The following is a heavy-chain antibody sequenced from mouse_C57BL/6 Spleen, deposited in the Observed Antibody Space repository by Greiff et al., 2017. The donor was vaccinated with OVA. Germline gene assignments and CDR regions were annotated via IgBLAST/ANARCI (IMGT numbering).Heavy chain of an antibody. CDR3: ARSRSPYYFDY. J-gene: IGHJ2*01. V-gene: IGHV7-3*01. Sequence: EVKLVESGGGLVQPGGSLSLSCAASGFTFTDYYMSWVRQPPGKALEWLGFIRNKANGYTTEYSASVKGRFTISRDNSQSILYLQMNALRAEDSATYYCARSRSPYYFDYWDQGTTLTVSS. D-gene: IGHD1-1*01. CDR2: IRNKANGYTT. CDR1: GFTFTDYY.